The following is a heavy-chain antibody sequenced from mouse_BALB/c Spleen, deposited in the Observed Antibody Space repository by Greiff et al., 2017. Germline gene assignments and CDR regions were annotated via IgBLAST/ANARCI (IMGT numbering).Heavy chain of an antibody. J-gene: IGHJ3*01. CDR3: ARSHGRSWFAY. Sequence: QVQLQQSGPELVKPGASVRISCKASGYTFTSYYIHWVKQRPGQGLEWIGWIYPGNVNTKYNEKFKGKATLTVDKSSSTAYMQLKSLTSEDSAVYYCARSHGRSWFAYWGQGTLVTVSA. CDR2: IYPGNVNT. V-gene: IGHV1S56*01. D-gene: IGHD1-1*01. CDR1: GYTFTSYY.